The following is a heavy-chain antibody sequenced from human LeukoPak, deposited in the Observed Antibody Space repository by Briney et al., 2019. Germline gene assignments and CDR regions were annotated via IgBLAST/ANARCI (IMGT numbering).Heavy chain of an antibody. CDR1: GFTISNYG. CDR3: AREGVVGAILGY. V-gene: IGHV3-30*03. Sequence: GGSLRLSCAVSGFTISNYGMHWVRQAPGKGLEWVALISHDGSNKDYGDSVKGRFTISRDNSKNTLYLQMNSLKPEDTAVYYCAREGVVGAILGYWGQGSLVTVST. CDR2: ISHDGSNK. J-gene: IGHJ4*02. D-gene: IGHD1-26*01.